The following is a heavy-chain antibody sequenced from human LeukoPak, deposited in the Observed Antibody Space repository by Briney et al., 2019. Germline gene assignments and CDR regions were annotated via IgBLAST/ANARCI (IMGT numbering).Heavy chain of an antibody. CDR3: ASPSSSAAAFDI. D-gene: IGHD6-6*01. CDR1: GGSISMYY. V-gene: IGHV4-4*09. CDR2: IYTSGRT. J-gene: IGHJ3*02. Sequence: PSETLSLTCSVSGGSISMYYWRWIPQPRGGGLEWIGYIYTSGRTNYKPSLKRRVIISVETPKNQFSLKLSSGTAADTAVYYCASPSSSAAAFDIWGQGTMATVSS.